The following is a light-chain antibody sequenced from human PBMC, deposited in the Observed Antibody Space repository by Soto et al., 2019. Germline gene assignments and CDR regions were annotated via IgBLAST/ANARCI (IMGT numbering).Light chain of an antibody. J-gene: IGKJ2*02. CDR1: QSVSSTY. CDR3: QQYGSSPRT. CDR2: DLS. V-gene: IGKV3-20*01. Sequence: EIVLTQSPGTLSLSPGESATLSCRASQSVSSTYLAWYQQKPGQAPRLLIYDLSRRTTGIPDRFSASGSGTDFTLTISRLEPEDFAVYYCQQYGSSPRTFGQGTELEI.